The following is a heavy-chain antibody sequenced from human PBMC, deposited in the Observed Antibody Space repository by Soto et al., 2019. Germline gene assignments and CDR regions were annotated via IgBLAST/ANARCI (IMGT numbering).Heavy chain of an antibody. Sequence: PGGSLILSCAASGFTFRSYNMHWVRQVPGKGPLWVSRINGDGSSIVYADSVKGRFTISRDNAKNTLYLQMNSLRAEDTAVYYCARGNFGFDFWGQGTLVTVSS. J-gene: IGHJ4*02. D-gene: IGHD4-4*01. CDR3: ARGNFGFDF. V-gene: IGHV3-74*01. CDR1: GFTFRSYN. CDR2: INGDGSSI.